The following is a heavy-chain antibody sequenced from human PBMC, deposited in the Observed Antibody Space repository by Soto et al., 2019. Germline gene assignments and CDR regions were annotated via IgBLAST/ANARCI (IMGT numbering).Heavy chain of an antibody. D-gene: IGHD1-26*01. CDR2: ISASNGHT. Sequence: GSSVKVYCQASGYTITSYVLSWVSQAPGHGLEWMGWISASNGHTHYAQKLPGSVTMTTDTSTSTAYMELRSLRSDDTAVYYCARLSQWELRYDCAYCAQGTLVTDS. J-gene: IGHJ4*02. CDR3: ARLSQWELRYDCAY. CDR1: GYTITSYV. V-gene: IGHV1-18*04.